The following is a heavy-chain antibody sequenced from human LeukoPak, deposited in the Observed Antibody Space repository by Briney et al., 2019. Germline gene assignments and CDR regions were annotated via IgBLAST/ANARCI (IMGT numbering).Heavy chain of an antibody. CDR1: GFTFSSYA. J-gene: IGHJ6*02. CDR3: ARGSPGSYYYGMDV. V-gene: IGHV3-21*01. Sequence: PGGSLRLSCAASGFTFSSYAMSWVRQAPGKGLEWVSSISSSSSYIYYADSMKGRFTISRDNAKNSPYLQMNSLRAEDTAVYYCARGSPGSYYYGMDVWGQGTTVTVSS. CDR2: ISSSSSYI. D-gene: IGHD2-15*01.